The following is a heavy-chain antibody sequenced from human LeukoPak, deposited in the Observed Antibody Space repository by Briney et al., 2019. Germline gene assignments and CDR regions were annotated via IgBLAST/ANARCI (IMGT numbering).Heavy chain of an antibody. CDR3: ARGASYYYDSSGYYEGYYYYYGMDV. V-gene: IGHV1-8*02. J-gene: IGHJ6*02. CDR2: MNPNSGNT. Sequence: GASVKVSCKGSRYTFTTYDINWVRQATGQGLEWMGWMNPNSGNTGYAQKFQGRVTMTRNTSISTAYMELSSLRSEDTAVYYCARGASYYYDSSGYYEGYYYYYGMDVWGQGTTVTVSS. CDR1: RYTFTTYD. D-gene: IGHD3-22*01.